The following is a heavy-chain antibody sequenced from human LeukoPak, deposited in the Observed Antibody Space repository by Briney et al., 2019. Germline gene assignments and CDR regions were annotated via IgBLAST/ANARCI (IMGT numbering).Heavy chain of an antibody. J-gene: IGHJ4*02. CDR3: ARDSGSNFDY. D-gene: IGHD2-15*01. V-gene: IGHV4-34*01. CDR2: IYHSGST. CDR1: GGSFSGYY. Sequence: SETLSLTCAVYGGSFSGYYWSWIRQPPGKGLEWIGEIYHSGSTNYNPSLKSRVTISVDKSKNQFSLKLSSVTAADTAVYYCARDSGSNFDYWGQGTLVTVSS.